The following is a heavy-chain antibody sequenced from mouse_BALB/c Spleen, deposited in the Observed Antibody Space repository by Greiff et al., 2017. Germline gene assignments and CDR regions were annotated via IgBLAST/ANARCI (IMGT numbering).Heavy chain of an antibody. D-gene: IGHD2-4*01. CDR3: ALYDYDGYFDV. CDR1: GYSITSDYA. Sequence: EVKLMESGPGLVKPSQSLSLTCTVTGYSITSDYAWNWIRQFPGNKLEWIGYISYSGSTSYNPSLKSRISITRDTSKNQFFLQLNSVTTEDTATYYCALYDYDGYFDVWGAGTTVTVAS. J-gene: IGHJ1*01. V-gene: IGHV3-2*02. CDR2: ISYSGST.